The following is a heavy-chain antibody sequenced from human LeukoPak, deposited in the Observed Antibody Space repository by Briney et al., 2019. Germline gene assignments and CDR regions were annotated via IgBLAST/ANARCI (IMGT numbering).Heavy chain of an antibody. V-gene: IGHV1-8*01. CDR3: ARSYSSGWYDLDY. CDR1: GYTFTNYD. CDR2: MNPNSANT. J-gene: IGHJ4*02. Sequence: ASVKVSCKASGYTFTNYDINWVRQATGQGLEWMGWMNPNSANTGYAQKFQGRVTMTRNTSISTAYMELSSLKSEDTAVYYCARSYSSGWYDLDYWGQGTLVTVS. D-gene: IGHD6-19*01.